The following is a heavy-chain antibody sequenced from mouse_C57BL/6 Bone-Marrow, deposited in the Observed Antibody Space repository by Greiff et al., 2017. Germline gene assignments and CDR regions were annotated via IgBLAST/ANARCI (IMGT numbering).Heavy chain of an antibody. CDR2: IWSGGST. D-gene: IGHD1-1*01. CDR1: GFSLTSYG. CDR3: ARNDWGPPVPWFAY. V-gene: IGHV2-2*01. Sequence: VMLVESGPGLVQPSQSLSITCTVSGFSLTSYGVHWVRQSPGKGLEWLGVIWSGGSTDYNAAFISRLSIRQDNSKSQVFFKMNSLQADDTAIYYCARNDWGPPVPWFAYWGQATLVPVSA. J-gene: IGHJ3*01.